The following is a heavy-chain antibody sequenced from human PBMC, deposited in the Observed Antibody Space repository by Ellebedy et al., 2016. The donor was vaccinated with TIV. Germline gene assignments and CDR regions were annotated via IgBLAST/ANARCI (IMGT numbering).Heavy chain of an antibody. CDR1: GGSINSGSYY. V-gene: IGHV4-39*01. J-gene: IGHJ4*02. CDR2: IYSSGSL. D-gene: IGHD3-22*01. CDR3: AGYSGYLDY. Sequence: SETLSLTXNVSGGSINSGSYYWGWIRQPPGKGLEWIGSIYSSGSLYYNPSLRSRVTVSVDTSKNQFSLRLTSMTAADTAVYYCAGYSGYLDYWGQGTLVTVSS.